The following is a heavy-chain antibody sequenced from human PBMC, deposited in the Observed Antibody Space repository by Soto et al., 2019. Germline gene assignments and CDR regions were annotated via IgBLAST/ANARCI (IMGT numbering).Heavy chain of an antibody. CDR1: GFTFSSYG. J-gene: IGHJ6*02. D-gene: IGHD3-10*01. Sequence: SGGSLRLSCAASGFTFSSYGMHWVRQAPGKGLEWVAFISSGSSNIYYADSVKGRFTISRDNAKNSLYLQMNSLRAEDTAVYYCARVIPDLWFGELLGYGMDVWGQGTTVTVSS. V-gene: IGHV3-21*01. CDR3: ARVIPDLWFGELLGYGMDV. CDR2: ISSGSSNI.